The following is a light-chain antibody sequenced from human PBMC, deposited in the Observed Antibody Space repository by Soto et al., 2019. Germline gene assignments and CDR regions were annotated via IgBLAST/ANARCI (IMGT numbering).Light chain of an antibody. V-gene: IGKV3-20*01. J-gene: IGKJ1*01. CDR3: QQYGSSPWT. CDR1: QSVSSSY. CDR2: AAS. Sequence: EIVLTQSPGTLSLSPGERATLSCRASQSVSSSYLVWHQQKPGQAPRLLIYAASRRATGIPDRFSGSGSGTDFTLTISRLEPEDFAVYYCQQYGSSPWTSGQGTKVDI.